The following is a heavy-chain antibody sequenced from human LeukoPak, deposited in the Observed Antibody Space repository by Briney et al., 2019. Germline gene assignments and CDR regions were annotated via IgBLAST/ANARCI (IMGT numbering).Heavy chain of an antibody. CDR2: INHSGNT. Sequence: SETLSLTCAVYGGSFSAYYWSWIRQPPGKGLEWIGEINHSGNTRYNPSLKSRVTISIDTSKVQFSLNLSSVTAADTAMYYCARGPVAGVWGRGTPVTVSS. J-gene: IGHJ6*02. V-gene: IGHV4-34*01. CDR3: ARGPVAGV. CDR1: GGSFSAYY.